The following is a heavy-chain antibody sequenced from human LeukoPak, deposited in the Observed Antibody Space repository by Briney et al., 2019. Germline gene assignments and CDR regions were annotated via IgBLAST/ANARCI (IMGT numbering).Heavy chain of an antibody. V-gene: IGHV3-30*03. Sequence: PGGSLRLSCAASGFMVSSYWMSWVRQAPGKGLEWVAVISYDGSNEYYADSVKGRFTISRDNSKNTLYLQMNSLRAEDTAVYYCARGGSYLSAFDIWGQGTMVTVSS. CDR2: ISYDGSNE. CDR1: GFMVSSYW. J-gene: IGHJ3*02. D-gene: IGHD1-26*01. CDR3: ARGGSYLSAFDI.